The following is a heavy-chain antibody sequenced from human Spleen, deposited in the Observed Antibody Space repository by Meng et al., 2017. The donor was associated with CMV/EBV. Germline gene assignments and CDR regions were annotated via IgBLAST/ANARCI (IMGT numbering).Heavy chain of an antibody. CDR1: GYTFTGYY. J-gene: IGHJ4*02. CDR3: ARAVGYCSGGSCD. D-gene: IGHD2-15*01. Sequence: ASVKVSCKASGYTFTGYYIHWVRQAPGQGLEWMGWINPNSGVTNYAQKFQGRVSMTRDTSISTAYMELSRLRSDDTAVYYCARAVGYCSGGSCDWGQGTLVTVSS. CDR2: INPNSGVT. V-gene: IGHV1-2*02.